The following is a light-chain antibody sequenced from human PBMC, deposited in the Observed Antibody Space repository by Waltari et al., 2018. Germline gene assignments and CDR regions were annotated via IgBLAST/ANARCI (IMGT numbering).Light chain of an antibody. CDR2: DVA. CDR3: SSYTSSSTRV. CDR1: SSAVGGYTF. Sequence: QSALTQPASVSGSPGQSISISCTGTSSAVGGYTFVSWYQQHPGKAPQLMIYDVANRPSGVSNRFSGSKSGNTASLTISGLQAEDEADYYCSSYTSSSTRVFGTGTKVTVL. V-gene: IGLV2-14*03. J-gene: IGLJ1*01.